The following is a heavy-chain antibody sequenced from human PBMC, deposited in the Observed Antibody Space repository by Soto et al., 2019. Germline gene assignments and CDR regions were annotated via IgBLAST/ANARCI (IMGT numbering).Heavy chain of an antibody. J-gene: IGHJ6*02. CDR3: ARDTAMSKNYYDCGMDV. V-gene: IGHV1-18*01. CDR1: GYTFTSYG. D-gene: IGHD5-18*01. Sequence: QVQLVQSGAEVKKPGASVKVSCKASGYTFTSYGISWVRQAPGQGLEWMGWISAYNGNTNYAQKLQGRVTMTTDTSTSTAYMELRSLRSDDTAVYYCARDTAMSKNYYDCGMDVWGQGTTVTVSS. CDR2: ISAYNGNT.